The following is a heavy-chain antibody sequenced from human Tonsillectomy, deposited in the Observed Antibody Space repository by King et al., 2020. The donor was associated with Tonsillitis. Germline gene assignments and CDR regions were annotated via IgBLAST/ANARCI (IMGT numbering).Heavy chain of an antibody. CDR3: ARVAAVAANRLGY. V-gene: IGHV1-2*02. Sequence: VQLVESGAEVKKPGASVKVSCKASEYTFSAYYIHWVRQAPGQGLEWMGWINPNSGGTDYAQKFQGRVTMTRDTSISTAYMELSGLRSDDTAVYYCARVAAVAANRLGYWGQGTLVTVSS. J-gene: IGHJ4*02. CDR2: INPNSGGT. CDR1: EYTFSAYY. D-gene: IGHD6-19*01.